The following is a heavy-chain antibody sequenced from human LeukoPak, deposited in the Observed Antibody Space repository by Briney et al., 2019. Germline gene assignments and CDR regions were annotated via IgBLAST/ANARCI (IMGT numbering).Heavy chain of an antibody. CDR1: GFTFSSYS. CDR3: ARDLTAPRPGVIDY. Sequence: GGSLRLSCAASGFTFSSYSMNWVRQAPGKGLEWVSSISSSSSYIYYADSVKGRFTISRDNAKNSLYLQMNSLRAEDTAVYYCARDLTAPRPGVIDYWGQGTLVTVSS. CDR2: ISSSSSYI. V-gene: IGHV3-21*01. J-gene: IGHJ4*02. D-gene: IGHD2-21*02.